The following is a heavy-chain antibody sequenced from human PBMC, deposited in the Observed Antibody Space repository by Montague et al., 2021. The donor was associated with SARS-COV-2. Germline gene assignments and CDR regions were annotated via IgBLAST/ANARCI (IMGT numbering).Heavy chain of an antibody. CDR1: GFTFSSYA. CDR2: ISYDGSKK. J-gene: IGHJ4*02. CDR3: AKLTTGYSYGTGDY. D-gene: IGHD5-18*01. Sequence: SLRLSCAASGFTFSSYAMHWVRQAPGKGLEWVAVISYDGSKKYYADSVKGRFTISRDNSKDTLYVQMNSLRAEDTAVYYCAKLTTGYSYGTGDYWGQGTLVTVSS. V-gene: IGHV3-30*04.